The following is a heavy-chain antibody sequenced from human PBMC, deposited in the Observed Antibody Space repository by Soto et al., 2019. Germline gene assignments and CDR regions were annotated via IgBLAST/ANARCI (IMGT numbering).Heavy chain of an antibody. V-gene: IGHV1-3*01. CDR1: GYTFTSFA. CDR2: INAGNGAT. CDR3: ARFCSSSLCYAAFDY. D-gene: IGHD2-2*01. Sequence: QVQLVQSGAEVRKPGASVKVSCKASGYTFTSFAINWVRQAPGQRLEWVGWINAGNGATTYSQNFRGRVTITRDTSANTASMELRSLRSEDTAVFYCARFCSSSLCYAAFDYWGQGTLVTVSS. J-gene: IGHJ4*02.